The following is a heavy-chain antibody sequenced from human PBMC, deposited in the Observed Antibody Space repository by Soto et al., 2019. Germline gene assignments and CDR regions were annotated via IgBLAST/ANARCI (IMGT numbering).Heavy chain of an antibody. J-gene: IGHJ4*02. CDR3: ARGGSGCYSGRCLVGQDDY. Sequence: EVQLVESGGGLVKPGGSLRLSCAASGFTFSSYSLNWVRQAPGKGLEWVSSISHSSNYIYYADSVKGRFTVSRDNAKNSLYLQMNSLRAEDTAVYYCARGGSGCYSGRCLVGQDDYWGQGTLVTVSS. CDR2: ISHSSNYI. D-gene: IGHD2-15*01. CDR1: GFTFSSYS. V-gene: IGHV3-21*02.